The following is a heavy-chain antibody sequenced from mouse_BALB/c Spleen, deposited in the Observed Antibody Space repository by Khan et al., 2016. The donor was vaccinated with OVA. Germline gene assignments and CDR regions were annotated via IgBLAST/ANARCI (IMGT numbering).Heavy chain of an antibody. CDR1: GYSITSDYA. D-gene: IGHD1-1*01. CDR2: IGYSGST. J-gene: IGHJ2*01. V-gene: IGHV3-2*02. CDR3: ASGGLLLRYPDYFDY. Sequence: EVQLQESGPGLLKPSQSLSLTCTVTGYSITSDYAWNWIRQFPGNQLEWMAYIGYSGSTTYNPSLRSRISITRDTSKNQFFLQLNSVTTEDTATYDCASGGLLLRYPDYFDYWGQGTTLTVSS.